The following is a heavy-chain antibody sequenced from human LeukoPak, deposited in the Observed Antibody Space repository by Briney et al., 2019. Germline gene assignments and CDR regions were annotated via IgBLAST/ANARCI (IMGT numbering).Heavy chain of an antibody. CDR1: GFTFSSYW. J-gene: IGHJ4*02. D-gene: IGHD3-3*01. V-gene: IGHV3-7*01. CDR3: AREGITIFGEIDY. CDR2: IKQDGSEK. Sequence: GGSLRLSCAASGFTFSSYWMSWVRQAPGKGLEWVANIKQDGSEKYYVDSVKGRFTISRDNAKSSLYLQMNSLRAEDTAVYYCAREGITIFGEIDYWGQGTPVTVSS.